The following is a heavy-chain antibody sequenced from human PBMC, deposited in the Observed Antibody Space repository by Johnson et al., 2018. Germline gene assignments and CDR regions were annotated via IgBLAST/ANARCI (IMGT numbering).Heavy chain of an antibody. CDR3: AILNPAGYGVDV. J-gene: IGHJ6*02. V-gene: IGHV4-34*01. CDR2: INHSGST. CDR1: GGSFSAYY. Sequence: QVQLQQWGAGLLKPSETLSLTCDVYGGSFSAYYWNWIRQSPGKGLEWIGEINHSGSTNYNPSLKSRVTISVDTSKNQFSLKLSSVTAADTAVYYCAILNPAGYGVDVWGQGTTVTVSS.